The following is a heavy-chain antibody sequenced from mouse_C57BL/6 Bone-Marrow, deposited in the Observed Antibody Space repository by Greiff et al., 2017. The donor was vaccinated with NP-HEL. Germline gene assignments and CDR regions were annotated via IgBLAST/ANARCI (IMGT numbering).Heavy chain of an antibody. V-gene: IGHV1-81*01. CDR2: IYPRSGNT. CDR1: GYTFTSYG. Sequence: QVQLQQSGAELARPGASVKLSCKASGYTFTSYGLSWVKQRTGQGLEWIGEIYPRSGNTYYNEKFKGKATLTADKSSSTAYMELRSLTSEDSAAYFCSRRRDGYSSMDYWGQGTSVTVSA. J-gene: IGHJ4*01. D-gene: IGHD1-1*01. CDR3: SRRRDGYSSMDY.